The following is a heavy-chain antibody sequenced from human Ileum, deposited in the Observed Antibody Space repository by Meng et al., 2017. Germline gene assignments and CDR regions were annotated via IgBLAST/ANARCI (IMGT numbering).Heavy chain of an antibody. CDR3: VNYCSGGKCSPNEKTQH. V-gene: IGHV4-4*02. CDR1: VCSFSTGNW. J-gene: IGHJ1*01. D-gene: IGHD2-15*01. CDR2: IFHTGNT. Sequence: QMQLQESGPVLLNPSGTLSLPFCVAVCSFSTGNWWCWVRQPPGKGLEWIGEIFHTGNTNYNPSLQSRVSLSIDKSKNQFSLKVISVTAADTAVYYCVNYCSGGKCSPNEKTQHWGQGTLVTVSS.